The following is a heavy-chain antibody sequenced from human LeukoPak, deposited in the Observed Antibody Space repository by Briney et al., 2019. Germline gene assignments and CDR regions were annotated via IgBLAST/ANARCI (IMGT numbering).Heavy chain of an antibody. D-gene: IGHD4-23*01. CDR1: GFTFSPYE. CDR2: ISSSGYTI. J-gene: IGHJ4*02. Sequence: GGSLRLSCAASGFTFSPYEMNWVRQAPGKGLQWLSYISSSGYTIYYADAVKGRFTTSRDNAKNSLYLQMNSLRAEDTAVYYCARGSGVSTVVTYSDHWGQGTLVTVSS. CDR3: ARGSGVSTVVTYSDH. V-gene: IGHV3-48*03.